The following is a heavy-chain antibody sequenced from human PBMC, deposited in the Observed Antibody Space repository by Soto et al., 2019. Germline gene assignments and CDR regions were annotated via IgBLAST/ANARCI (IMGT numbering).Heavy chain of an antibody. CDR2: ISWNSGSI. Sequence: EVQLVESGGGLVQPGRSLRLSCAASGFTFDDYAMHWVRQAPGKGLEWVSGISWNSGSIGYADSVKGRFTISRDNAKNSLYLQMNRLRAEDTALYYCAKELGYCSGGSCPSYYYYGMDVWGQGTTVTVSS. CDR3: AKELGYCSGGSCPSYYYYGMDV. V-gene: IGHV3-9*01. CDR1: GFTFDDYA. J-gene: IGHJ6*02. D-gene: IGHD2-15*01.